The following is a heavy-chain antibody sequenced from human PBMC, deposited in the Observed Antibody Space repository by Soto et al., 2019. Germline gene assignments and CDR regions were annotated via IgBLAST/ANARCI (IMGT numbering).Heavy chain of an antibody. V-gene: IGHV4-34*01. CDR2: INHSGST. CDR3: ARAIYCSGGSCYRYYYYGMDV. D-gene: IGHD2-15*01. J-gene: IGHJ6*02. Sequence: PSETLSLTCAVYGGSFSGYYWSWIRQPPGKGLERIGEINHSGSTNYNPSLKSRVTISVDTSKNQFSLKLSSVTAADTAVYYCARAIYCSGGSCYRYYYYGMDVWGQGTTVTVSS. CDR1: GGSFSGYY.